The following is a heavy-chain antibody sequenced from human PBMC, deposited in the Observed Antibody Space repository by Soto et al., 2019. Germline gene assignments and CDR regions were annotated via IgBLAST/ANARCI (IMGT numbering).Heavy chain of an antibody. J-gene: IGHJ4*02. Sequence: ASVKGSCKASGYTFTTYAMHWVRQAPGQRLEWMAWINTGKGNTKYSQKFQGRVTVARDTSASTAYMELSSLRSEDTAMYYCARAGDDCSAANCYVIDYWGQGTLVTVSS. D-gene: IGHD2-2*01. CDR2: INTGKGNT. CDR3: ARAGDDCSAANCYVIDY. V-gene: IGHV1-3*04. CDR1: GYTFTTYA.